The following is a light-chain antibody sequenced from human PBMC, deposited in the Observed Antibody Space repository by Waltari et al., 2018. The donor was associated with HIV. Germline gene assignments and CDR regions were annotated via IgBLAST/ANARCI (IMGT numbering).Light chain of an antibody. CDR2: DDS. Sequence: QSALTPPASASGSLGQSITISSTAASTNVGSYSLFSWYQNRPGPAPTLIIYDDSNRPLGISSRCSGSKSGNTASLTISGLQSEDEADYYCCSYGGDDNLVFGGGTKVTAL. J-gene: IGLJ3*02. CDR1: STNVGSYSL. CDR3: CSYGGDDNLV. V-gene: IGLV2-23*01.